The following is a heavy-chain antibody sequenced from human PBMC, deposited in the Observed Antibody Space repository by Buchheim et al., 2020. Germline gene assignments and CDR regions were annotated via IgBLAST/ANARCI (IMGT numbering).Heavy chain of an antibody. J-gene: IGHJ4*02. CDR2: ISSSGNT. CDR1: GDSIRAYN. V-gene: IGHV4-59*01. Sequence: QVQLQASGPGLVQPSETLSLTCTVSGDSIRAYNWNWIWQPPGKGLEWIGYISSSGNTNYNPSLKNRLTMSVDTSKNQFSLKLSSVTAADTATYYCAREPYSSGWYFDYWGQGSL. CDR3: AREPYSSGWYFDY. D-gene: IGHD6-19*01.